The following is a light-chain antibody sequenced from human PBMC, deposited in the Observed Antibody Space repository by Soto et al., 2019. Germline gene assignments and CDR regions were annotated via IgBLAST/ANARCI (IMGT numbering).Light chain of an antibody. V-gene: IGKV3-20*01. Sequence: EIVLTQSPGTLSLSPGERATLSCRASQSVSSNYLAWYQQKPGHAPRLLIYGSSSRATGIPDRFSGSGSGTDFTLTISRLEPEDFAVYYCQQYGGSSGTFGQGTKLEIK. J-gene: IGKJ1*01. CDR1: QSVSSNY. CDR3: QQYGGSSGT. CDR2: GSS.